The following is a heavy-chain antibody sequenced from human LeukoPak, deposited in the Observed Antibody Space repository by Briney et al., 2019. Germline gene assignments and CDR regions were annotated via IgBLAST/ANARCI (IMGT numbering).Heavy chain of an antibody. Sequence: GGSLRLSCAASGFIFNIYAMNWVRQAPGKGLEWVGRIKSKTDGGTTNYAAPVKGRFTISRDDSKNTLYLQMNSLKTEDTAVYYCTTAVVRGLNAFDIWGRGTMVTVSS. D-gene: IGHD3-10*01. J-gene: IGHJ3*02. CDR1: GFIFNIYA. V-gene: IGHV3-15*01. CDR2: IKSKTDGGTT. CDR3: TTAVVRGLNAFDI.